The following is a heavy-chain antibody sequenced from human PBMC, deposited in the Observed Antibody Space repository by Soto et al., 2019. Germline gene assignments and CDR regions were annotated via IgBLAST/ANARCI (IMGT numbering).Heavy chain of an antibody. J-gene: IGHJ4*02. CDR1: GGSISSSKW. V-gene: IGHV4-4*02. CDR2: IYHSGKT. D-gene: IGHD3-10*01. Sequence: QVQLQESGPGLVRPSGTLSLTCAVSGGSISSSKWWTWVRQPPGKGLEWIGEIYHSGKTNYNPSHRSQNNKSEHKSKNRLYLQLTSVTAADTAVYYCATRNNGLGSHEYWGQGTLVTV. CDR3: ATRNNGLGSHEY.